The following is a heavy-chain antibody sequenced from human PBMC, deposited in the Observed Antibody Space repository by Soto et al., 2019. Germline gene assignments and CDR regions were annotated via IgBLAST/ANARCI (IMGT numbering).Heavy chain of an antibody. CDR2: ISGNGGDYT. CDR1: GFTFSTYA. J-gene: IGHJ4*02. Sequence: EVQLLESGGGLVQPGGSLRLSCAASGFTFSTYAMSWVRRPPRKGLEWVSAISGNGGDYTYYADSVKGRFTISRDNSKNTLYLQMNSLRAEDTAVYYCVPLCRYCSTTTPSWGQGTLVTVSS. D-gene: IGHD2-2*01. CDR3: VPLCRYCSTTTPS. V-gene: IGHV3-23*01.